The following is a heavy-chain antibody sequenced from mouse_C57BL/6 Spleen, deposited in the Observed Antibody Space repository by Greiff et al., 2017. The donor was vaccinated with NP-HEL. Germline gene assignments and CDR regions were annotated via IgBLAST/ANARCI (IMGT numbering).Heavy chain of an antibody. J-gene: IGHJ1*03. CDR1: GYTFTSYW. D-gene: IGHD2-4*01. CDR2: IYPGSGST. V-gene: IGHV1-55*01. CDR3: ARHYDYDGGYFDV. Sequence: VQLQQPGAELVKPGASVKMSCKASGYTFTSYWITWVKQRPGQGLEWIGDIYPGSGSTNYNEKFKSKATLTVDTSSSTAYMQLSSLTSEDSAVYYCARHYDYDGGYFDVWGTGTTVTVSS.